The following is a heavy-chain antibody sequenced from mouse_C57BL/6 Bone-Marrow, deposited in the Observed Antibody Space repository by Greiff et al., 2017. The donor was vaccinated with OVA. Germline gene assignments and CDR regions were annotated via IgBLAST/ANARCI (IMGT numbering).Heavy chain of an antibody. D-gene: IGHD2-3*01. V-gene: IGHV14-2*01. CDR3: APYDGYKRAMDY. Sequence: EVQLQQSGAELVKPGASVKLSCTASGFNIKDYYMHWVKQRTEQGLEWIGRIDPEDGETKYAPQFQGKATITADTSSNTAYLQLSSLTSEDTAVYYCAPYDGYKRAMDYWGQGTSVTVSS. J-gene: IGHJ4*01. CDR1: GFNIKDYY. CDR2: IDPEDGET.